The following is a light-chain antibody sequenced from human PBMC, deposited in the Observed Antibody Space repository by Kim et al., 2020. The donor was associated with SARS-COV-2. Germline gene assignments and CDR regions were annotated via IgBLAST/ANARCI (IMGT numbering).Light chain of an antibody. CDR1: SLRSYY. V-gene: IGLV3-19*01. CDR3: NSRDSNDNVV. J-gene: IGLJ2*01. CDR2: GKN. Sequence: VASGHTVSRTCQGDSLRSYYATRYQQKPGQAPILVIYGKNTRPSGIPDRFSGSSSGNTASLTITGTQAGDEADYYCNSRDSNDNVVFGGGTQLTVL.